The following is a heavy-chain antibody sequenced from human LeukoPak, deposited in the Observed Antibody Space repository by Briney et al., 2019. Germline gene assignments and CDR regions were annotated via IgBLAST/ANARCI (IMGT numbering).Heavy chain of an antibody. J-gene: IGHJ6*03. CDR3: AKGIGTTFRFRTYYYYYYMDV. D-gene: IGHD1-7*01. V-gene: IGHV3-23*01. CDR2: ISDSADNT. CDR1: GFTFTNSA. Sequence: GGSLRLSCAASGFTFTNSAMTWVRQAPGKGLEWVSSISDSADNTFYADSVKGQFTISRDNSKSTLYLEVNSLRAEDTAVYYCAKGIGTTFRFRTYYYYYYMDVWGKGTTVTVSS.